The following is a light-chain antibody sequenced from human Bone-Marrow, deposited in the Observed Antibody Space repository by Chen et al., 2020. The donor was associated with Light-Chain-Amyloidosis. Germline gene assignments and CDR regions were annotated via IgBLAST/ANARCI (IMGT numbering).Light chain of an antibody. V-gene: IGLV2-14*01. CDR3: SSFTSSSSYV. Sequence: QSALTQPASVSGSPGQSITISCTGTSGDVGTYNYVSWYQQHPGNAPKVMIYAVRNRPSGVSNRFSGSKSGNTASLTISGLQAEDEADYYCSSFTSSSSYVFGPGTKVTVL. CDR2: AVR. J-gene: IGLJ1*01. CDR1: SGDVGTYNY.